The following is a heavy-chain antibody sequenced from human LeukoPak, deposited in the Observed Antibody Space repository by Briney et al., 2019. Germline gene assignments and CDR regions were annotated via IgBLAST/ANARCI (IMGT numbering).Heavy chain of an antibody. CDR3: ARGNGKQWLFYYYYYMDV. CDR1: GGSISSSSYY. D-gene: IGHD6-19*01. Sequence: SETLSLTCTVSGGSISSSSYYWGWIRQPPGKGLEWIGSIYYSGSTYYNPSLKSRVTISVDTSKNQFSLKLSSVTAADTAVYYCARGNGKQWLFYYYYYMDVWGKGTTVTISS. CDR2: IYYSGST. J-gene: IGHJ6*03. V-gene: IGHV4-39*07.